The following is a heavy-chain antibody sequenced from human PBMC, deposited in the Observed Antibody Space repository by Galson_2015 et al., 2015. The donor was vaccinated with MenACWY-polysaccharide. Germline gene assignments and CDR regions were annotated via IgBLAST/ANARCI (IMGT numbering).Heavy chain of an antibody. Sequence: SLRLSCAASGLTFDDDGMSWVRQAPGKGLEWVSGINWNGGSTGYADSVKGRFTISRDNAKNSLYLQMNSLRAEDTASYHCARGGSSSSSYKVYYYYGMDVWGQGTTVTVSS. J-gene: IGHJ6*02. D-gene: IGHD6-13*01. V-gene: IGHV3-20*01. CDR1: GLTFDDDG. CDR3: ARGGSSSSSYKVYYYYGMDV. CDR2: INWNGGST.